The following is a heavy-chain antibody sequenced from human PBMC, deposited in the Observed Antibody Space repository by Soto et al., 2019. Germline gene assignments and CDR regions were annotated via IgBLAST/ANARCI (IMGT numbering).Heavy chain of an antibody. CDR3: ARESLGSSSWYGVGTDYFDY. CDR1: GFTFSSDW. J-gene: IGHJ4*02. CDR2: IKQDGSEK. Sequence: PGGSLRLSCAASGFTFSSDWMSWVRQAPGKGLEWVANIKQDGSEKYYVDSVKGRFTISRDNAKNSLYLQMNSLRAEDTAVYYCARESLGSSSWYGVGTDYFDYWGQGTLVTVSS. D-gene: IGHD6-13*01. V-gene: IGHV3-7*01.